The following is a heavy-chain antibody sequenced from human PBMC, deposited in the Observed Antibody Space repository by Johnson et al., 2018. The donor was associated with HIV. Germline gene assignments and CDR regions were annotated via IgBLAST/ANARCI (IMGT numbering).Heavy chain of an antibody. CDR1: GFTFSSYA. Sequence: VQLVESGGGVVQPGRSLRLSCAASGFTFSSYAMSWVRQAPGKGLEWVSAISWNSGSIGYADSVKGRFTISRDKSKNTIYLQMNSLSTEDTAVYYCAKDVGNYWPDSFDVWGQGKMVTVSS. CDR2: ISWNSGSI. V-gene: IGHV3-23*04. CDR3: AKDVGNYWPDSFDV. D-gene: IGHD3-22*01. J-gene: IGHJ3*01.